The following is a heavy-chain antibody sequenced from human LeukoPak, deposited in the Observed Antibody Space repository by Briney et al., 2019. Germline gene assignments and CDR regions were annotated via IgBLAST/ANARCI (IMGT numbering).Heavy chain of an antibody. CDR3: ARVSPDSSSWYGTYYFDY. CDR2: ISTGSIYK. V-gene: IGHV3-11*06. J-gene: IGHJ4*02. D-gene: IGHD6-13*01. Sequence: GGSLRLSCAASGFTFSDSYMSWIRQAPGKGLEWVSYISTGSIYKKYADSVQGRFTISRDNAKNSPYLQMNSLRVDDTAVYYCARVSPDSSSWYGTYYFDYWGQGTLVTVSS. CDR1: GFTFSDSY.